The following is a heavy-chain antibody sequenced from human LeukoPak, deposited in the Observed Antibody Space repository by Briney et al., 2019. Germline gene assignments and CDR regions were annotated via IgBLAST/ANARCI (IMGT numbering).Heavy chain of an antibody. V-gene: IGHV4-39*01. CDR3: AKHPTRRDVYDHLDY. Sequence: SETLSLTCTVSGGSISSGNYHWAWMPQPPGKGPEWIGCMFYSGNTYYNPSLRSRVTISVATSKNQFYLKVTSVTAADTAVYYCAKHPTRRDVYDHLDYWGQGTLVTVSS. J-gene: IGHJ4*02. CDR2: MFYSGNT. CDR1: GGSISSGNYH. D-gene: IGHD5/OR15-5a*01.